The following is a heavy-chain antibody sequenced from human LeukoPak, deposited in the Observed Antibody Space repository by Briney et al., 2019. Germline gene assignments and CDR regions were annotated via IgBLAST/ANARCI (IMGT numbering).Heavy chain of an antibody. CDR2: IYYSGST. Sequence: SETLSLTCTVSGGSISSYYWSWIRQPPGKGLEWIGYIYYSGSTNYNPSLKSRATISVDTSKNQFSLKLSSVTAADTAVYYCASANWADAFDIWGQGTMVTVSS. D-gene: IGHD7-27*01. CDR3: ASANWADAFDI. CDR1: GGSISSYY. V-gene: IGHV4-59*01. J-gene: IGHJ3*02.